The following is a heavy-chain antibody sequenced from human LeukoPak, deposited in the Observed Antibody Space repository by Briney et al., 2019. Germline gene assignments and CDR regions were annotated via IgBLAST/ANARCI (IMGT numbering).Heavy chain of an antibody. CDR1: GGTFSSYA. Sequence: SVKVSCKASGGTFSSYAISWVRQAPGQGLEWMGGIIPIFGTANYAQKFQGRVTITADESTSTAYMELSSLRSEDTAVYYCARDGLFPSKYYDFWSGYNWFDPWGQGTLVTVSS. CDR2: IIPIFGTA. J-gene: IGHJ5*02. D-gene: IGHD3-3*01. CDR3: ARDGLFPSKYYDFWSGYNWFDP. V-gene: IGHV1-69*13.